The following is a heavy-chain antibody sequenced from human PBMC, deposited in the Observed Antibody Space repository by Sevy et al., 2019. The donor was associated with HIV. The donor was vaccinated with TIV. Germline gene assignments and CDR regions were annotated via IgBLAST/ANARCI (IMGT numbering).Heavy chain of an antibody. D-gene: IGHD2-15*01. CDR2: ISGFNGNT. V-gene: IGHV1-18*01. CDR3: AREVGTPGLHYGMDV. J-gene: IGHJ6*02. CDR1: NYNFFAYG. Sequence: ASVKVSCKASNYNFFAYGFAWVRQAPGQGLEWMGWISGFNGNTNYAQKLRGRVTLTTDSSTSTAYMELRSLTSDDTAVYYCAREVGTPGLHYGMDVWGPGTTVTVSS.